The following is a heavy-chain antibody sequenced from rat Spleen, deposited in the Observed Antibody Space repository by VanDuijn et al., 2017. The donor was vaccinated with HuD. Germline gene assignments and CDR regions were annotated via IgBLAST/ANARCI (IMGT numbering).Heavy chain of an antibody. CDR3: SREGDYYSALDY. V-gene: IGHV2-30*01. CDR1: GFSLTSYN. D-gene: IGHD1-1*01. J-gene: IGHJ2*01. CDR2: IWTGGST. Sequence: QVQLKESGPGLVQPSQTLSLTCTVSGFSLTSYNVHWVRQPTGKGLEWMGIIWTGGSTDYNSALKSRLSISRDTSKSQVFLKMNRLQTEDTATYYCSREGDYYSALDYWGQGVMVTVSS.